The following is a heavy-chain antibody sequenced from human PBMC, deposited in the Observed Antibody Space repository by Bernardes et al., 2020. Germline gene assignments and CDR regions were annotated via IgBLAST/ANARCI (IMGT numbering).Heavy chain of an antibody. CDR2: IYYSGST. D-gene: IGHD2-21*02. CDR1: GGSISSYY. CDR3: ARFNAGDRGFDP. J-gene: IGHJ5*02. V-gene: IGHV4-59*01. Sequence: SETLSLTCTVSGGSISSYYWSWIRQPPGKGLEWIGYIYYSGSTNYNPSLKSRVTISVDTSKNQFSLKLSSVTAADTAVYYCARFNAGDRGFDPWGQGTLVTVSS.